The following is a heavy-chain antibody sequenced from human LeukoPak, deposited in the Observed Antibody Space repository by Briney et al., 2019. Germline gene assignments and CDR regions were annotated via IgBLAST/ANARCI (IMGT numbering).Heavy chain of an antibody. CDR2: INRDGRST. D-gene: IGHD2-2*01. CDR1: GFSVSSNY. J-gene: IGHJ4*02. CDR3: ARDFYCSRTSCYAPSFDY. Sequence: GGSLRLSCAASGFSVSSNYMSWVRQAPGKGLEWVSRINRDGRSTNYADSVKGRFTISRDNAKNTLYLQMKSLRAEDTAVYYCARDFYCSRTSCYAPSFDYWGQGTLVTVSS. V-gene: IGHV3-74*01.